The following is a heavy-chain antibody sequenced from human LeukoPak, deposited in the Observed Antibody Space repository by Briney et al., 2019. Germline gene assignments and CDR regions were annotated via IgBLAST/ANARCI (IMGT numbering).Heavy chain of an antibody. D-gene: IGHD6-19*01. J-gene: IGHJ4*02. CDR2: INPSGGST. V-gene: IGHV1-46*01. CDR1: GYTFTGYY. Sequence: ASVKVSCKASGYTFTGYYMHWVRQAPGQGLEWMGIINPSGGSTSYAQKFQGRVTMTRDMSTSTVYMELSSLRSEDTAVYYCAVDSSGWYGGFDYWGQGTLVTVSS. CDR3: AVDSSGWYGGFDY.